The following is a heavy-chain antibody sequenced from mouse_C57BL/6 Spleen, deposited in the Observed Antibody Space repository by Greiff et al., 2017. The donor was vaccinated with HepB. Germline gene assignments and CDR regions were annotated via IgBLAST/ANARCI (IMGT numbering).Heavy chain of an antibody. CDR3: AKSGLLRLDYAMGC. CDR1: GYSITSGYY. D-gene: IGHD1-1*01. V-gene: IGHV3-6*01. CDR2: ISYDGSN. J-gene: IGHJ4*01. Sequence: EVKLMESGPGLVKPSQSLSLTCSVTGYSITSGYYWNWIRQFPENKLERMGYISYDGSNNYNPALKNRTSITRDTSTNQSFLKLNSVTTEDTATYYCAKSGLLRLDYAMGCWGKGASVTVSS.